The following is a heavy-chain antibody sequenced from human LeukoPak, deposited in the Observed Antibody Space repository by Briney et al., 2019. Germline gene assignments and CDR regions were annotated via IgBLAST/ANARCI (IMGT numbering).Heavy chain of an antibody. V-gene: IGHV4-59*01. J-gene: IGHJ4*02. Sequence: PSETLSLTCTVSGGSLSGNYWSWIRQPPGKGLEWIGYVFHSGGTNYTPSLKTRVTISVDTSKSQFSLRLSSVTAADTAVYYCAKGNGWLQIWGQGTLVTVSS. CDR2: VFHSGGT. D-gene: IGHD6-19*01. CDR3: AKGNGWLQI. CDR1: GGSLSGNY.